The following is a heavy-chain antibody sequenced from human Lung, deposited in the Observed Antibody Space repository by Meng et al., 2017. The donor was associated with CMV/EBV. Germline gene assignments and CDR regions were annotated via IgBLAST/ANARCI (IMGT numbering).Heavy chain of an antibody. CDR2: INSDGSST. Sequence: SXAASGFTFSSYWMHWVRQAPGKGLVWVSRINSDGSSTSYADSVKGRFTISRDNAKNTLYLQMNSLRTEDTAVYYCARDCHPEGGYPSDAFDIWGQGTXVTVSS. CDR1: GFTFSSYW. J-gene: IGHJ3*02. CDR3: ARDCHPEGGYPSDAFDI. D-gene: IGHD3-22*01. V-gene: IGHV3-74*01.